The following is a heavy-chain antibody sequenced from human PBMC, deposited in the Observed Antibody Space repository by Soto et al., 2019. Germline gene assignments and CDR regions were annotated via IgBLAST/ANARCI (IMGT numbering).Heavy chain of an antibody. D-gene: IGHD5-12*01. V-gene: IGHV1-69*12. J-gene: IGHJ2*01. Sequence: QVQLVQSGAEVKKPGSSVKVYCKASGGTFSSHAISWVRQAPGQGLEWMGGIIPIFGTENYAQKFQGRVTITADESKSTAYMDLSSLRSEDTAVYYCARGKPRWPQLWDFDLWGRGPLVTLSS. CDR1: GGTFSSHA. CDR2: IIPIFGTE. CDR3: ARGKPRWPQLWDFDL.